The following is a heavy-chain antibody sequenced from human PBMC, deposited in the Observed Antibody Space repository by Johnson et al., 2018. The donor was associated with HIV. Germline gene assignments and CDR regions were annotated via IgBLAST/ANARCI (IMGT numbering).Heavy chain of an antibody. CDR2: ISWNSGSI. CDR3: ARAAIVVLPTGAFDI. J-gene: IGHJ3*02. CDR1: GFTFDDYA. V-gene: IGHV3-9*01. D-gene: IGHD2-2*01. Sequence: EVQLVESGGGLVQPGRSLRLSCAASGFTFDDYAMHWVRQAPWKGLEWVSGISWNSGSIGYADSVKGRLTISRDNSKNTLYLQMNSLRLEDTARYYCARAAIVVLPTGAFDIWGRGTMVTVSS.